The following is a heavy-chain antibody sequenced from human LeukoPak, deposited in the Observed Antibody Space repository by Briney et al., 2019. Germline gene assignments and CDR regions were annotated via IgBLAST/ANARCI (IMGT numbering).Heavy chain of an antibody. D-gene: IGHD1-26*01. CDR2: IYRGGNT. CDR3: ARGDLPGVSYLVFDY. CDR1: GFTVSSSY. J-gene: IGHJ4*02. Sequence: GGSLRLSCAASGFTVSSSYMSWVRQAPGKELEWVSVIYRGGNTYYADSVKGRFTISRDSSKNTLYLQMNSLRAEDTAVYYCARGDLPGVSYLVFDYWGQGTLVTVSS. V-gene: IGHV3-66*01.